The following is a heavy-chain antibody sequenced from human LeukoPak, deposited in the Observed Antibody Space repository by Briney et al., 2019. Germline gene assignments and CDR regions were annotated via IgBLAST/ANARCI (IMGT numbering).Heavy chain of an antibody. Sequence: GGSLRLSCAASGFTFSSYSMSWVRQAPGKGLEWVSYISSSSTIYYADSVKGRFTISRDNAKNSLYLQMNSLRDEDTAVYYCARDMIVVWNGAFDIWGQGTMVTVSS. V-gene: IGHV3-48*02. CDR2: ISSSSTI. CDR1: GFTFSSYS. J-gene: IGHJ3*02. CDR3: ARDMIVVWNGAFDI. D-gene: IGHD3-22*01.